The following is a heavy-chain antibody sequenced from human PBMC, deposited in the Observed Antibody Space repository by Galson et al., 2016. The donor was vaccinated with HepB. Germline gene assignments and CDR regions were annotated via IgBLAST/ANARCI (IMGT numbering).Heavy chain of an antibody. V-gene: IGHV1-2*02. CDR3: ARDVLWDQLPYNWFDP. Sequence: SVKVSCKASGYTFTGYYMHWVRQAPGQGLEWMGWINPNSGGTNYAQKFQGRVTMTRDTSISTAYMELRRLRSDDTAVYYCARDVLWDQLPYNWFDPWGQGTLVTVSS. J-gene: IGHJ5*02. D-gene: IGHD1-1*01. CDR1: GYTFTGYY. CDR2: INPNSGGT.